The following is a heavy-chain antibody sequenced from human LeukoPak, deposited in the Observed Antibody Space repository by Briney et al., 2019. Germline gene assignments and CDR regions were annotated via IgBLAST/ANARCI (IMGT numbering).Heavy chain of an antibody. V-gene: IGHV1-46*01. CDR2: INPSGGST. Sequence: ASVKVSCKASGYTFTSYYMHWVRQAPGQGLEWMGIINPSGGSTSYAQKFQGRVTMTRDTSTSTAYMELSSLRSEDTAVYYCAADPARYDSSGYSMKYYYYYGMDVWGQGTTVTVSS. CDR3: AADPARYDSSGYSMKYYYYYGMDV. D-gene: IGHD3-22*01. J-gene: IGHJ6*02. CDR1: GYTFTSYY.